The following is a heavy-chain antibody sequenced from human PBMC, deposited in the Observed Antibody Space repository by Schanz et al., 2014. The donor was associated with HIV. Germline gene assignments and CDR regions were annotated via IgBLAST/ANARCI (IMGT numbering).Heavy chain of an antibody. J-gene: IGHJ5*02. CDR2: INSDNGT. D-gene: IGHD3-9*01. V-gene: IGHV1-2*02. Sequence: QVQLVQSGAEVKKPGASVKVSCKASGYTFTGYYIHWVRQAPGQGLEWMGWINSDNGTNYAQEFXGRVPMPRDTSIGTASLELRSLRSADTAVYYCPRGQDWPGPRLDHWGHGTLVLVSS. CDR1: GYTFTGYY. CDR3: PRGQDWPGPRLDH.